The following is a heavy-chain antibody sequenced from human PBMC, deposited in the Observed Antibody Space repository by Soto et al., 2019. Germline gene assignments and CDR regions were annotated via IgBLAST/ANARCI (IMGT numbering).Heavy chain of an antibody. Sequence: GGSLRLSCIVSGFTFSSYAMNWVRQAPGKGLECVSSISSSGGYTSHADSVKGRFTVSRDNSKSTLYLQMNSLRVEDTAVYYCARDRGNYYGSGTYRAFDMWGQGSKVTVSS. D-gene: IGHD3-10*01. J-gene: IGHJ3*02. CDR3: ARDRGNYYGSGTYRAFDM. V-gene: IGHV3-23*01. CDR1: GFTFSSYA. CDR2: ISSSGGYT.